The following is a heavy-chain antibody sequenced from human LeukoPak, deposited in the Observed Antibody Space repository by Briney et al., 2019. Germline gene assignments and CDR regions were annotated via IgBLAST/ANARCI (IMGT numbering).Heavy chain of an antibody. D-gene: IGHD3-22*01. J-gene: IGHJ5*02. CDR3: ASALSSGNNWFDP. V-gene: IGHV5-51*01. CDR1: GYSFTTYW. Sequence: GESLKISCKGSGYSFTTYWIGWVRQMPGKGLEWMGIIYPGDSDTRYSPSFQGQVTISADKSISTAYLQRSSLKASDTAMYYCASALSSGNNWFDPWGQGTLVTVSS. CDR2: IYPGDSDT.